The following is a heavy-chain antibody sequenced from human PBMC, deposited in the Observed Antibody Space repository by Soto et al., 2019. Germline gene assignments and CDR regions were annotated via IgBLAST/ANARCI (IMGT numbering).Heavy chain of an antibody. D-gene: IGHD6-13*01. CDR1: GGTFSSYT. Sequence: QVQLVQSGAEVKKPGSSVKVSCKASGGTFSSYTISWVRQAPGQGLEWMGRIIPILGIANYAQKFQGRVTITEDKSTSTAYMKRSSRTYEDTAVYYCASVYGRIAAAGTPWFDPWGQGTLVTVSS. V-gene: IGHV1-69*02. CDR2: IIPILGIA. J-gene: IGHJ5*02. CDR3: ASVYGRIAAAGTPWFDP.